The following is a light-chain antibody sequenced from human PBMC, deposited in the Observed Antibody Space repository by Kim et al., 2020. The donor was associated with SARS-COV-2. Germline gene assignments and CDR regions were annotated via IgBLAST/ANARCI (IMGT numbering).Light chain of an antibody. J-gene: IGKJ2*01. CDR3: QQYQTSSRT. CDR1: QNIVAW. V-gene: IGKV1-5*01. Sequence: ASVGDRVTLTCRASQNIVAWLAWYQQKPGKAPKLLIYDASTLDTGVSSRFSGSGFGTDFTLTISSLQPDDSATYFCQQYQTSSRTFGQGTKLEI. CDR2: DAS.